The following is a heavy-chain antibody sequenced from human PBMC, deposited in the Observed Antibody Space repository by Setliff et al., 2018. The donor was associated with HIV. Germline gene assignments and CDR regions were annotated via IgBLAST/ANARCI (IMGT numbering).Heavy chain of an antibody. V-gene: IGHV4-4*02. D-gene: IGHD3-10*01. CDR1: GGSISSTNW. CDR3: ARVAAGTYGKGDWFDP. J-gene: IGHJ5*02. Sequence: SETRSLTCAVSGGSISSTNWWNWVRQPPGKGLEWIGEIYHSGDTNYNPSLKSRVTISVDKSKNQFSLKLTSVTAADTAVYYCARVAAGTYGKGDWFDPWGQGTQVTVSS. CDR2: IYHSGDT.